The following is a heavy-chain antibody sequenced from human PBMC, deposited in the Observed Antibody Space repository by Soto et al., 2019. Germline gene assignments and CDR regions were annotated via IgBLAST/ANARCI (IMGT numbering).Heavy chain of an antibody. CDR3: ARLFGSGWSGFDP. V-gene: IGHV5-51*03. J-gene: IGHJ5*02. CDR1: GYSFSSNW. Sequence: EVHLVQSGAEVKKPGESLKISCKGSGYSFSSNWIGWVRQMPGKGLEWMGIIYPGDSDTRYSPSFQGQVTISADKSTTTAHLQWSSLKASDTAMYYCARLFGSGWSGFDPWGQGTLVIVSS. CDR2: IYPGDSDT. D-gene: IGHD6-19*01.